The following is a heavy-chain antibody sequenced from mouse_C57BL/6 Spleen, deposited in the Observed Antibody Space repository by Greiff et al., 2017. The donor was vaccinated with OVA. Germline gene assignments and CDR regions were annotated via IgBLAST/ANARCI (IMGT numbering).Heavy chain of an antibody. CDR3: ARSFSYYGSSYDFDV. CDR1: GYTFTSYW. Sequence: VQLQQPGAELVKPGASVKLSCKASGYTFTSYWMQWVKQRPGQGLEWIGEIDPSDSYTNYNQQFKGKAILIVDTSSRTAYMQLSSLTSEDSAVYYCARSFSYYGSSYDFDVWGTGTTVTVSS. D-gene: IGHD1-1*01. CDR2: IDPSDSYT. V-gene: IGHV1-50*01. J-gene: IGHJ1*03.